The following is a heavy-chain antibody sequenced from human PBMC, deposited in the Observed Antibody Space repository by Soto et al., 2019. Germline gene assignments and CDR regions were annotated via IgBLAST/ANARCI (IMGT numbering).Heavy chain of an antibody. CDR2: IWYDGSNK. CDR3: ARDWFYSAYDKGFDY. D-gene: IGHD5-12*01. Sequence: VKLSCAEVGLSFSSYGMHWFRQDPVKGLECVAVIWYDGSNKYYADSVKGRFTISRDNSKNTLYLQMNSLRAEDTAVYYCARDWFYSAYDKGFDYWGQGTMVTVSS. J-gene: IGHJ4*02. CDR1: GLSFSSYG. V-gene: IGHV3-33*01.